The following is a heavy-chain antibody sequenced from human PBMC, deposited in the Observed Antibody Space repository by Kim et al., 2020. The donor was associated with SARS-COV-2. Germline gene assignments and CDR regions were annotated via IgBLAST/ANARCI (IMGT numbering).Heavy chain of an antibody. CDR3: ARDGKVGATYYFDY. Sequence: TPSRKNRVTISVDTSKNQFSLKLSSVTAADTAVYYCARDGKVGATYYFDYWGQGTLVTVSS. D-gene: IGHD1-26*01. V-gene: IGHV4-39*02. J-gene: IGHJ4*02.